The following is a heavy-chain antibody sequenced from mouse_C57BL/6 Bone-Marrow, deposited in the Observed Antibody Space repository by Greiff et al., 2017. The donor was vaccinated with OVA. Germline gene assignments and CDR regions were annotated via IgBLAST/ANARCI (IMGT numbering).Heavy chain of an antibody. CDR2: IDPSDSET. CDR3: ARRGGYFYWYFDV. CDR1: GYTFTSYW. J-gene: IGHJ1*03. D-gene: IGHD2-3*01. Sequence: VQLQQPGAELVRPGSSVKLSCKASGYTFTSYWMHWVKQRPIQGLEWIGNIDPSDSETHYNQKFKDKATLTVDKSSSTAYMQLSSLTSEDSAVYYCARRGGYFYWYFDVWGTGTTVTVSS. V-gene: IGHV1-52*01.